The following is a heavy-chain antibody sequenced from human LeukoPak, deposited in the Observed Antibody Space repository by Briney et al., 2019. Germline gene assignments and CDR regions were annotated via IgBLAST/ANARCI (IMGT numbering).Heavy chain of an antibody. CDR1: GYTFTSYA. Sequence: GASVKVSCKASGYTFTSYAIHWVRQAPGQRLEWMGWINAGNGNTKYSQKFQGRVTITRDTSASTAYMELSSLRSEDTAVYYCARSHRSGSYLYYFDYWGQGTLVTVSS. V-gene: IGHV1-3*01. D-gene: IGHD1-26*01. J-gene: IGHJ4*02. CDR2: INAGNGNT. CDR3: ARSHRSGSYLYYFDY.